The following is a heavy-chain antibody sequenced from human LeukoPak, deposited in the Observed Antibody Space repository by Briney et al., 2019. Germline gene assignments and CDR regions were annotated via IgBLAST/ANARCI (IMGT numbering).Heavy chain of an antibody. D-gene: IGHD6-19*01. V-gene: IGHV3-21*01. J-gene: IGHJ4*02. CDR1: GFTFSSYK. CDR2: ISSSSNYI. CDR3: ARASNGCNDY. Sequence: SGGSLRLSCAASGFTFSSYKMNWVRQAPGKGLEWVSFISSSSNYIYYADSVKGRFTISRDNAKNSLYLQMNSLRAEDTAVYYCARASNGCNDYWGQGTLVTVSS.